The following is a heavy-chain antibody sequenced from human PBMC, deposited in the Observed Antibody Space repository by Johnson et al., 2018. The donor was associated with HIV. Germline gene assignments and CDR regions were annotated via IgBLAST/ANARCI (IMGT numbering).Heavy chain of an antibody. V-gene: IGHV3-23*04. J-gene: IGHJ3*02. CDR1: GFTFSSYW. Sequence: VQLVESGGGLVKPGGSLRLSCAASGFTFSSYWMHWVRQAPGKGLEWVSAISGSGANTYYADSVKGRFTISRDNSKNTLYLQMNSLRDEDTAVYYCVLQFLEWLSSDAFDIWGQGTMVTVSS. CDR3: VLQFLEWLSSDAFDI. CDR2: ISGSGANT. D-gene: IGHD3-3*01.